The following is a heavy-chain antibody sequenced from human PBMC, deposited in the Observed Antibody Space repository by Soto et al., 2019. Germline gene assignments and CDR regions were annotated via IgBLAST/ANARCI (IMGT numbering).Heavy chain of an antibody. CDR2: INDSGNI. D-gene: IGHD3-10*01. CDR1: GGSFSGYQ. V-gene: IGHV4-34*01. J-gene: IGHJ6*03. Sequence: QVQLQQWGAGLLKPSETLSLTCAVYGGSFSGYQWTWIRQTPGKGLEWIGEINDSGNINYNPSLKSRVTILLGTPKKQISLKLSSGTAADSAIYYCARGLILWFGEVSRRGGYYYYMDVWGKGTTVTVSS. CDR3: ARGLILWFGEVSRRGGYYYYMDV.